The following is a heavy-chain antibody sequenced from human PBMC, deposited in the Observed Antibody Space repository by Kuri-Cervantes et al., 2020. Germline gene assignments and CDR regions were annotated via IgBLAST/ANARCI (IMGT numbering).Heavy chain of an antibody. CDR2: ISHSGTS. CDR3: ARDPGGYYYGSGSYYSLSYGMDV. J-gene: IGHJ6*02. Sequence: SETLSLTCTVSGDSIITDTYHWSWVRQHPGKGLEWIGDISHSGTSYYNPSLESRLALSLDTSKNNFSLKLTSVTAADTAVYYCARDPGGYYYGSGSYYSLSYGMDVWGQGTTVTVSS. D-gene: IGHD3-10*01. V-gene: IGHV4-31*03. CDR1: GDSIITDTYH.